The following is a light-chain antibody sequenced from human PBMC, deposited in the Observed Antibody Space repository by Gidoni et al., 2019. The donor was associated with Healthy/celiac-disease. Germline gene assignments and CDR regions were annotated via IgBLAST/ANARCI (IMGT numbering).Light chain of an antibody. V-gene: IGLV3-21*04. Sequence: SSVLTQPPSVSVAPGKTARITCGGNNIGSKSVHWYQQKPGQAPVLVIFDDSDRPSGIPERFSGSNSGNTATLTISRVEAGDEADYYCQVWDSGSDHVVFGGGTKLTVL. CDR2: DDS. J-gene: IGLJ2*01. CDR3: QVWDSGSDHVV. CDR1: NIGSKS.